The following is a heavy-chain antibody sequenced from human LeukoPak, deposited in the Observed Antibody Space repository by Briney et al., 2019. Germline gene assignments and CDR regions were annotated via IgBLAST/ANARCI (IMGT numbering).Heavy chain of an antibody. CDR3: ARLGMLRGVIVPPV. CDR1: GGSISSSSYY. J-gene: IGHJ4*02. Sequence: SETLSLTCTVSGGSISSSSYYWGWIRQPPGKGLEWIGSIYYSGSTYSGSTYYNPSLKSRVTISVDTSKNQFSLKLNSVTAADTAVYYCARLGMLRGVIVPPVWGQGTLVTVSS. D-gene: IGHD3-10*01. CDR2: IYYSGSTYSGST. V-gene: IGHV4-39*07.